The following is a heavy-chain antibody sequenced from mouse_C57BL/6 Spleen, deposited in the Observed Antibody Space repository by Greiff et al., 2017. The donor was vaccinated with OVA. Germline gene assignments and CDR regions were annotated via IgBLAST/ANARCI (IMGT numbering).Heavy chain of an antibody. J-gene: IGHJ3*01. CDR1: GFNIKDDY. D-gene: IGHD2-4*01. CDR3: TTRGLRGAWFAY. CDR2: IDPENGDT. V-gene: IGHV14-4*01. Sequence: DVQLQESGAELVRPGASVKLSCTASGFNIKDDYMHWVKQRPEQGLEWIGWIDPENGDTEYASKFQGKATITADTSSNTAYLQLSSLTSEDTAVYYCTTRGLRGAWFAYWGQGTLVTVSA.